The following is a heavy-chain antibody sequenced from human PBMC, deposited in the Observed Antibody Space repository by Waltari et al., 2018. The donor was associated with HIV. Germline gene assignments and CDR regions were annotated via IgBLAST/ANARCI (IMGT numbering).Heavy chain of an antibody. CDR1: GFDLQNYW. J-gene: IGHJ4*02. CDR2: IKSKQSGGTV. D-gene: IGHD3-22*01. CDR3: TTGSSGAEDY. Sequence: EVQLVESGGGLVKPGESLRVSCAASGFDLQNYWMSWFRQAPEKGLEWVGRIKSKQSGGTVDYAAPVKGRFTISRDDSKNMMYLQMDSLESEDTAVYYCTTGSSGAEDYWGQGTLVTVSS. V-gene: IGHV3-15*01.